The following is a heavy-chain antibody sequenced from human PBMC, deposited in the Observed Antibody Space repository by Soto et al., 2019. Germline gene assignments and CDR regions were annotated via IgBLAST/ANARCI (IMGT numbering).Heavy chain of an antibody. CDR3: AKDLETYYYGSGSFADY. J-gene: IGHJ4*02. CDR1: GFTFNNYA. V-gene: IGHV3-9*01. CDR2: ISWNSGSI. D-gene: IGHD3-10*01. Sequence: GGSLRLSCAASGFTFNNYAMHWVRQAPGKGLEWVSGISWNSGSIGYADSVKGRFTISRDNAKNSLYLQMNSLRAEDTALYYCAKDLETYYYGSGSFADYWGQGTLVTVSS.